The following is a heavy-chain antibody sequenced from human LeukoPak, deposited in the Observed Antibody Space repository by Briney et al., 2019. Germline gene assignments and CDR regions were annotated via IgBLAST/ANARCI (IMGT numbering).Heavy chain of an antibody. CDR2: IYYSGST. Sequence: SETLSLTCTVSGGSISSYYWSWIRQPPGKGLEWIGYIYYSGSTYYNPSLKSRVTISVDTSKNQLSLRLSSVTAADTAVYYCARLRQQPGFGSLYYFDYWGQGTLVTVSS. D-gene: IGHD6-13*01. V-gene: IGHV4-59*04. CDR1: GGSISSYY. J-gene: IGHJ4*02. CDR3: ARLRQQPGFGSLYYFDY.